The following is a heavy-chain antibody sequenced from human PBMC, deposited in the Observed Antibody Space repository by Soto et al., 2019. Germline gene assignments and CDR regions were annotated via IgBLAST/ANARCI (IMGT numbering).Heavy chain of an antibody. J-gene: IGHJ4*02. D-gene: IGHD1-1*01. CDR2: INESGST. Sequence: QVQLQQWGAGLVKPSETLSLSCAVYGQSFSGHSWAWIRQPPGKGLEWSGEINESGSTYYNPSLKSRVTISPDASKKQFSLKLSSVSAADTAAYFCARGSGIVALPGELEDVKYDYWGQGTLVNVSS. CDR1: GQSFSGHS. V-gene: IGHV4-34*01. CDR3: ARGSGIVALPGELEDVKYDY.